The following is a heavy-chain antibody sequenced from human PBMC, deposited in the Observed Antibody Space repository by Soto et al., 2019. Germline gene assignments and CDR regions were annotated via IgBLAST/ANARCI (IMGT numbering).Heavy chain of an antibody. CDR3: ARTKDIVVVVAATAPGYYGMDV. Sequence: GASVNVSCKSSGYTFTSYYINWVRQATGQGLEWMGRMNPNSGNTGYAQKFQGRVTMTRNTSISTAYMELSSLRSEDTAVYYCARTKDIVVVVAATAPGYYGMDVWGQGTTVTVSS. V-gene: IGHV1-8*01. CDR1: GYTFTSYY. CDR2: MNPNSGNT. J-gene: IGHJ6*02. D-gene: IGHD2-15*01.